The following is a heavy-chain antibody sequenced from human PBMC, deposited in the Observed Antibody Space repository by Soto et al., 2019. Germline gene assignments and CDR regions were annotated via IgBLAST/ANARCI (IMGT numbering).Heavy chain of an antibody. CDR3: ARNYGDYERNYYYYGMDV. CDR2: TYYRSKWYN. D-gene: IGHD4-17*01. V-gene: IGHV6-1*01. J-gene: IGHJ6*02. CDR1: GDSVSSNSAA. Sequence: LSQTLSLTCAISGDSVSSNSAAWNWIRQSPSRGLEWLGRTYYRSKWYNDYAVSVKSRITINPDTSKNQFSLQLNSVTPEDTAVYYCARNYGDYERNYYYYGMDVWGQGTTVTVSS.